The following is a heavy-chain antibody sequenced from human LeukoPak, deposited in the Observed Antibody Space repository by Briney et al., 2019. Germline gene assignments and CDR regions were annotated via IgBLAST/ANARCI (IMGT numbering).Heavy chain of an antibody. D-gene: IGHD1-1*01. V-gene: IGHV4-34*01. CDR3: ARARGTH. CDR2: INHSGST. Sequence: SETLSLTCAVYGGSFSGYYWSWIRQPPGKGLEWIGEINHSGSTSYNPSLKSRVTISVDTSKNQFSLKLSSVTAADTAVYYCARARGTHWGQGTLVTVSS. CDR1: GGSFSGYY. J-gene: IGHJ4*02.